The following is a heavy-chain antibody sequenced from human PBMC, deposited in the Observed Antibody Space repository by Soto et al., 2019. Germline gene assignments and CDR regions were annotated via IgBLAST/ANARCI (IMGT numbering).Heavy chain of an antibody. Sequence: EVQLVESGGGLVQPGGCLRLSCAASGFTFRTYSMNWVRQAPGKGLEWVSYITSSSDTIYYGDSVQGRFTISRDNARNSLYLQVNSLRDEDTAVYYCARVPSSGSYRSYYYYGMDVWGQGTTVTVSS. J-gene: IGHJ6*02. CDR3: ARVPSSGSYRSYYYYGMDV. CDR2: ITSSSDTI. V-gene: IGHV3-48*02. CDR1: GFTFRTYS. D-gene: IGHD1-26*01.